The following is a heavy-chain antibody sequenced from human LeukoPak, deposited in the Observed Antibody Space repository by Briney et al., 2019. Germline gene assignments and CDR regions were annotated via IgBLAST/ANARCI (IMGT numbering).Heavy chain of an antibody. D-gene: IGHD3-22*01. CDR2: INPNSGGT. V-gene: IGHV1-2*02. CDR3: ARVRERDYYDSSGYYYGMDV. J-gene: IGHJ6*02. CDR1: GYTFTGYY. Sequence: ASVKVSCKASGYTFTGYYMHWVRQAPGQGLEWMAWINPNSGGTNYAQKFQGRVTMTRDTSISTTYMELSRLRSDDTAVYYCARVRERDYYDSSGYYYGMDVWGQGTTVTVSS.